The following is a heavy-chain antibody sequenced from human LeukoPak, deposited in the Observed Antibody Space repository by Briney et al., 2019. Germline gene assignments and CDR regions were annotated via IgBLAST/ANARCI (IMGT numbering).Heavy chain of an antibody. D-gene: IGHD3-22*01. Sequence: ASVKVFCKASGGSFIRYAISWVRQAPGQGLEWMGGIIPIFGTANYAQKFQARVTITADESTRTAYMELRTLRSEDTAIYYCARGSGETGGYYYVYWGRGTPVTVSS. CDR2: IIPIFGTA. V-gene: IGHV1-69*13. CDR1: GGSFIRYA. CDR3: ARGSGETGGYYYVY. J-gene: IGHJ4*02.